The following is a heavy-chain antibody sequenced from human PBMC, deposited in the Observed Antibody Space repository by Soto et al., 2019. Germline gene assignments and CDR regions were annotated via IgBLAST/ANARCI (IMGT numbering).Heavy chain of an antibody. Sequence: SETLSLTCTVSGGSISSYYWSWIRQPPGKGLEWIGYIYYSGSTNYNPSLKSRVTISVDTSKNQFSLKLSSVTAADTAVYYCARTNPRGYFDYWGQGTLVTVSS. D-gene: IGHD2-8*01. CDR2: IYYSGST. V-gene: IGHV4-59*01. CDR3: ARTNPRGYFDY. CDR1: GGSISSYY. J-gene: IGHJ4*02.